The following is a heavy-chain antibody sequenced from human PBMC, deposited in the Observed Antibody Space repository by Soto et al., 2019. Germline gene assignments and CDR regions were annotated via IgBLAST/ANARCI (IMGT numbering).Heavy chain of an antibody. CDR2: INAGNGNT. CDR3: ARDVPDYYDSSGYYYRFDY. V-gene: IGHV1-3*01. Sequence: ASVKVSCKASGYTFTSYAMHWVRQAPGQRLEWMGWINAGNGNTKYSQKFQGRVTITRDTSASTVYMELSSLRSEDTAVYYCARDVPDYYDSSGYYYRFDYWGQGTLVTVSS. J-gene: IGHJ4*02. CDR1: GYTFTSYA. D-gene: IGHD3-22*01.